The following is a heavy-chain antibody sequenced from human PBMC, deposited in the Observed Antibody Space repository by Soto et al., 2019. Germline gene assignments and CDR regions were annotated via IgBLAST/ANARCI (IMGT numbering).Heavy chain of an antibody. J-gene: IGHJ4*02. V-gene: IGHV4-39*01. D-gene: IGHD2-8*01. Sequence: SETLSLTCTVSGGSISSSSYYWGWIRQPPGKGLEWIGSIYYSGSTYYNPSLKSRVTISVDTSKNQFSLKLSSVTAADTAVYYCARRVWGMLAGGYFDYWGQGTLVTVSS. CDR3: ARRVWGMLAGGYFDY. CDR1: GGSISSSSYY. CDR2: IYYSGST.